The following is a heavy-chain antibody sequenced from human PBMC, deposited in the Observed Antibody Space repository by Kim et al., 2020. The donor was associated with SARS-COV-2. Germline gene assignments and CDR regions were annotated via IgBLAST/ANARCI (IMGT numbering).Heavy chain of an antibody. CDR3: ARRGGYCSSTSCYRAFDY. J-gene: IGHJ4*02. D-gene: IGHD2-2*02. Sequence: GGSLRLSCAASGFTFSSYSMNWVRQAPGKGLEWVSSISSSSSYIYYADSVKGRFTISRDNAKNSLYLQMNSLRAEDTAVYYCARRGGYCSSTSCYRAFDYWGQGTLVTVSS. V-gene: IGHV3-21*01. CDR1: GFTFSSYS. CDR2: ISSSSSYI.